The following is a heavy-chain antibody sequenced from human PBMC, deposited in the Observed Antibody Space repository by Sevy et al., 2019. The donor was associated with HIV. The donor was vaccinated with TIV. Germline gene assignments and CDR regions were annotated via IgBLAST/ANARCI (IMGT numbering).Heavy chain of an antibody. D-gene: IGHD6-13*01. J-gene: IGHJ5*02. CDR1: GGTFSSYA. Sequence: ASVKVSCKASGGTFSSYAISWVRQAPGQGLEWMGGIIPIFGTANYAQKFQGRVTITADESTSTAYMELSSLRSEDTAVYYCARVGVHASGIAAAGPKQKSNWFDPWGQGTLVTVSS. CDR3: ARVGVHASGIAAAGPKQKSNWFDP. V-gene: IGHV1-69*13. CDR2: IIPIFGTA.